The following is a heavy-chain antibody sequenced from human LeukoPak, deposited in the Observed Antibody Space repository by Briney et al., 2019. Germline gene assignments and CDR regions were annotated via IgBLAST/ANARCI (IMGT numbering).Heavy chain of an antibody. D-gene: IGHD3-16*02. J-gene: IGHJ4*02. V-gene: IGHV4-59*01. CDR1: GGSISSYY. Sequence: PSETLSLTCTVSGGSISSYYWSWIRQPPGKGLEWIGYIYYSGSTNYNPSLKSRVTISVDTSKNKISLKLSSVTAADTAVYYCARYVWGSYPTFEDYWGQGTLVTVSS. CDR3: ARYVWGSYPTFEDY. CDR2: IYYSGST.